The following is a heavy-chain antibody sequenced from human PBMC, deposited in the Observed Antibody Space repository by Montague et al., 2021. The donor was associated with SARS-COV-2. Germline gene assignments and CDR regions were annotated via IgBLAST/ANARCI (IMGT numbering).Heavy chain of an antibody. CDR3: ARGGLGNRGFDY. V-gene: IGHV4-4*02. D-gene: IGHD3/OR15-3a*01. Sequence: SETLSLTCVVSDVSLSSSTWWSWVRQSPGKGLEWVGETHLSGFTQYNPSVKSRVTISLDDSRSQFSLRLTSVTAADTAVYFCARGGLGNRGFDYWGQGALVTVSS. J-gene: IGHJ4*02. CDR2: THLSGFT. CDR1: DVSLSSSTW.